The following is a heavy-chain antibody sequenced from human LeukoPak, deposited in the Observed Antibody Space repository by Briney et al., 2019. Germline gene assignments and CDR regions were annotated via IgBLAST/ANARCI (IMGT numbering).Heavy chain of an antibody. J-gene: IGHJ4*02. Sequence: PSETLSLTCAVSGGSFSDDYWTWIRHPPGKGLEWIGDINHSGNTNYNPSLKSRVTISLHTSKNQFSLKLSSVTAADTAVYYCARGKVWYGELEDAYYFDSWGQGTLVTVSS. CDR1: GGSFSDDY. CDR2: INHSGNT. D-gene: IGHD3-10*01. CDR3: ARGKVWYGELEDAYYFDS. V-gene: IGHV4-34*01.